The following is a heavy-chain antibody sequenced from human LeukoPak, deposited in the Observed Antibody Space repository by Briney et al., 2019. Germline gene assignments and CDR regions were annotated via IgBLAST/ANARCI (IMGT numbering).Heavy chain of an antibody. J-gene: IGHJ4*02. D-gene: IGHD3-9*01. V-gene: IGHV3-23*01. Sequence: PGGSLRLSCAASGFTFSSYAMSWVRQAPGKGLEWVSAISGSGGSTYYADSVKGRFTISRDNSKNTLYLQMNSLRAEDTAVYYCAKRGSAGDILTGHWGGEDYWGQGTLVTVSS. CDR3: AKRGSAGDILTGHWGGEDY. CDR1: GFTFSSYA. CDR2: ISGSGGST.